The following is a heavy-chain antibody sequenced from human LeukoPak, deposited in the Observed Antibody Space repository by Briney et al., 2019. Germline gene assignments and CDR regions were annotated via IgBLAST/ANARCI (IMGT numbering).Heavy chain of an antibody. Sequence: GGSLRLSCAASGLTFSDYYMSWIRQAPGKGLEWVSYISSSGSTIYYADSVKGRFTISRDNAKNSLYLQMNSLRAEGTAVYYCARWVSSGSVDPWGQGTLVTVSS. J-gene: IGHJ5*02. D-gene: IGHD6-19*01. V-gene: IGHV3-11*01. CDR1: GLTFSDYY. CDR2: ISSSGSTI. CDR3: ARWVSSGSVDP.